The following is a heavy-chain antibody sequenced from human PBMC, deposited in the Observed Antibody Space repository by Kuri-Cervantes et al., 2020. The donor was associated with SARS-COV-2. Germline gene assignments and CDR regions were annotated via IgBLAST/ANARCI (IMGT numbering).Heavy chain of an antibody. J-gene: IGHJ4*02. V-gene: IGHV3-23*01. Sequence: GESLKISCAASGFTFSSYAMSWVRQAPGKGLEWVSAISGSGGSTYYADSVKGRFTISRDNSRNTLYLQLNSLRAEDTAVYYCAKLDRSLEWLLGASIDYWGQGTLVTVSS. D-gene: IGHD3-3*01. CDR3: AKLDRSLEWLLGASIDY. CDR2: ISGSGGST. CDR1: GFTFSSYA.